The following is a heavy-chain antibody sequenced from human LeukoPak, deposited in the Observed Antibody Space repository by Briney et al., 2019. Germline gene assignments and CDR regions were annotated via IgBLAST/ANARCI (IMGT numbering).Heavy chain of an antibody. CDR2: ISYDGSNK. CDR1: GFIFTSFA. Sequence: PGRSLRLSCAASGFIFTSFAMHWVRQAPGKGLEWVAIISYDGSNKYYVDSVKGRFTISRDNSKNTLYLQVNSLRAEDTAVYYCANEIRPNDYWGQGTLVTVSS. J-gene: IGHJ4*02. V-gene: IGHV3-30-3*02. D-gene: IGHD4-17*01. CDR3: ANEIRPNDY.